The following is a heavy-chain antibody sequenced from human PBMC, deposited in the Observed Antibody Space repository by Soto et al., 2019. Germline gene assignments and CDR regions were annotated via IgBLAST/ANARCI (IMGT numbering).Heavy chain of an antibody. J-gene: IGHJ4*02. CDR3: ATSRISIAVAGETEYYFDY. CDR1: GYIFTGYY. D-gene: IGHD6-19*01. Sequence: GASVKFFCRASGYIFTGYYMHLVRQAPGQGLDWMGWINPNSGDTNYTQKFQGWVTMTRDTSISTAYMELSRLRSDDTAVYYCATSRISIAVAGETEYYFDYWGQGTLVTVSS. CDR2: INPNSGDT. V-gene: IGHV1-2*04.